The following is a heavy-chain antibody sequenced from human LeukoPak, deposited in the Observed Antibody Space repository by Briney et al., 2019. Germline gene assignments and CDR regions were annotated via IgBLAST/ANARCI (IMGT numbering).Heavy chain of an antibody. CDR3: ARVYYDFWSGYYIYYYYYMDV. CDR1: GFTFSSYS. D-gene: IGHD3-3*01. J-gene: IGHJ6*03. CDR2: ISSSSSYI. Sequence: GGSLRLSCAASGFTFSSYSMNWVRQAPGKGLEWVSSISSSSSYIYYADSVKGRFTISRDNAKNSLYLQMNSLRAEDTAVYYCARVYYDFWSGYYIYYYYYMDVWGKGTTVPVSS. V-gene: IGHV3-21*01.